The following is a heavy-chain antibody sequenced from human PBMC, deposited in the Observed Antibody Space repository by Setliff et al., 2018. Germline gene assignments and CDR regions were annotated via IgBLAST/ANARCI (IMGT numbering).Heavy chain of an antibody. J-gene: IGHJ6*02. Sequence: PSETLSLTCAVYGDSFSPYFWSWIRQSPGKGLEWIGYIYHNGNTNFNPSLKTRVTMSVDTSKNQFALNLRSVTAADSAVYYCARDRTAYSYGLDVWGQGTTVTVSS. CDR1: GDSFSPYF. D-gene: IGHD5-18*01. CDR2: IYHNGNT. V-gene: IGHV4-59*01. CDR3: ARDRTAYSYGLDV.